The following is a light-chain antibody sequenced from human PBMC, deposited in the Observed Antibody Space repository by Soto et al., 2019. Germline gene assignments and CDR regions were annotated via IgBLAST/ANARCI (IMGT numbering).Light chain of an antibody. J-gene: IGKJ2*01. CDR1: QSISSSY. Sequence: EIVLTQSPGTLSLSPGERATLSCRASQSISSSYLAWYQQKPGQAPRVLIYGASSRATGIPDRFSGSGSGIDFTLTISRLEPEDFAVYFCQRYGNPPPNAFGQGTKVEIK. V-gene: IGKV3-20*01. CDR2: GAS. CDR3: QRYGNPPPNA.